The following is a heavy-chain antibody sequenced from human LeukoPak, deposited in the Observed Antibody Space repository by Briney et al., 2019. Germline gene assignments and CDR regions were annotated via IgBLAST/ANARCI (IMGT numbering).Heavy chain of an antibody. CDR1: GFTFSSYG. CDR2: ISYDGSNK. Sequence: GRSLRLSCAASGFTFSSYGMHWVRQAPGQGLEWVAVISYDGSNKYYADSVKGRFTISRDNSKNTLYLQMNSLRAEDTAVYYCAKDLGSSGYFDYWGQGTLVTVSS. V-gene: IGHV3-30*18. D-gene: IGHD3-22*01. J-gene: IGHJ4*02. CDR3: AKDLGSSGYFDY.